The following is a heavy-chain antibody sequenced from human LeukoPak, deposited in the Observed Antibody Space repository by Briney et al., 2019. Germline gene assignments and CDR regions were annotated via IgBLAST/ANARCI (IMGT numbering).Heavy chain of an antibody. J-gene: IGHJ6*03. Sequence: ASVKVSCKTSGYTFTAYYIHWVRQAPGQGLEWMGWINPNSVGTNYAQKFQGRVTITADESTSTAYMELSSLRSEDTAVYYCARSVAVAKDYYYYMDVWGKGTTVTISS. CDR1: GYTFTAYY. V-gene: IGHV1-2*02. CDR2: INPNSVGT. CDR3: ARSVAVAKDYYYYMDV. D-gene: IGHD6-19*01.